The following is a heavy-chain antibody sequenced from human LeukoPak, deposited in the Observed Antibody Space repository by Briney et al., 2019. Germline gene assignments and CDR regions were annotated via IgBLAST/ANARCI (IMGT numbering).Heavy chain of an antibody. V-gene: IGHV4-34*01. Sequence: SETLSLTCAVYGGSFSGYYWSWIRQPPGKGLEWIGEINHSGSTNYNPSLKSRVTISVDTSKNQFSLKLSSVTAADTAMYYCAKLGPTTMVNGYWGQGTLVTVSS. J-gene: IGHJ4*02. CDR2: INHSGST. D-gene: IGHD5-18*01. CDR3: AKLGPTTMVNGY. CDR1: GGSFSGYY.